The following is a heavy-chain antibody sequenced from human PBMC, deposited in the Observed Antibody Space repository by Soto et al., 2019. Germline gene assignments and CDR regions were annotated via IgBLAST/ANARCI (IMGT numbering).Heavy chain of an antibody. J-gene: IGHJ6*02. CDR2: IAYDGSNN. CDR3: AKDLATVSTDYYYYAMDV. V-gene: IGHV3-30*18. Sequence: QVQLVESGGGVVQPGRSLRLSCETSGFTFSHYGMHWLRQAPGKGLEWVALIAYDGSNNYYADSVKGRFAISRDNSKNTLYLQMNRLRAEDTAVYYCAKDLATVSTDYYYYAMDVWGLGTTVTVSS. D-gene: IGHD4-4*01. CDR1: GFTFSHYG.